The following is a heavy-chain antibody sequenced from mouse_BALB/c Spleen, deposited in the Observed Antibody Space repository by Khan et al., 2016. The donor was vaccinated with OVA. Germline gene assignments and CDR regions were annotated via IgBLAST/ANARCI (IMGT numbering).Heavy chain of an antibody. J-gene: IGHJ3*01. V-gene: IGHV5-9*03. CDR2: ISCGGDYT. CDR1: GFTFSSFT. Sequence: EVELVESGGGLVKPGGSLKLSCAASGFTFSSFTMSWVRQTPEKRLEWVATISCGGDYTYSPDSVKGRFTISRDNAKNNLYLQMSRLRSEDTAWYYGARSNKGYFAFWVQGTLVTVSA. CDR3: ARSNKGYFAF. D-gene: IGHD2-2*01.